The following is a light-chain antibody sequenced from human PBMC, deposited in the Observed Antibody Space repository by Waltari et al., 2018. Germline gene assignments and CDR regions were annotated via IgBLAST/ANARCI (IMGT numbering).Light chain of an antibody. CDR1: QSIGSN. CDR2: GAS. CDR3: QQYNNWPET. V-gene: IGKV3-15*01. J-gene: IGKJ1*01. Sequence: DIVMTQSPATLSVSPGERATLSCRASQSIGSNLAWYQHKPGQAPRFLIYGASTRATGIPARFSGSGSVTEFTLTISSLQSADFAVYYCQQYNNWPETFGQGTKVEIK.